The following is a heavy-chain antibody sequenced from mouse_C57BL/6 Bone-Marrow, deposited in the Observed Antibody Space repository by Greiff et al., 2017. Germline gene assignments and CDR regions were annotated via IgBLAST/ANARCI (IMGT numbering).Heavy chain of an antibody. Sequence: QVQLQQPGAELVRPGSSVKLSCKASGYTFTSYWMDWVKQRPGQGLEWIGNIYPSDSETHYNQKFKDKATWTVDKSSSTAYMQLSSLTYEDSAVYYCAREIYYYGSSYRYFDYWGQGTTRTVSS. CDR2: IYPSDSET. J-gene: IGHJ2*01. CDR1: GYTFTSYW. D-gene: IGHD1-1*01. CDR3: AREIYYYGSSYRYFDY. V-gene: IGHV1-61*01.